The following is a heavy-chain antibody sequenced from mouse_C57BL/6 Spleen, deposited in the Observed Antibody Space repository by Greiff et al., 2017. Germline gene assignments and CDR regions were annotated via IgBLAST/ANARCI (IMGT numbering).Heavy chain of an antibody. Sequence: QVQLQQPGTELVKPGASVKLSCKASGYTFTSYWMHWVKQRPGQGLEWIGNINPSNGGTNYNEKFKSKATLTVDKSSSTAYMQLRSLTSEDSAVYDCARKGPDGRYYFDYWGQGTTLTVSS. CDR1: GYTFTSYW. CDR2: INPSNGGT. CDR3: ARKGPDGRYYFDY. J-gene: IGHJ2*01. V-gene: IGHV1-53*01. D-gene: IGHD1-1*01.